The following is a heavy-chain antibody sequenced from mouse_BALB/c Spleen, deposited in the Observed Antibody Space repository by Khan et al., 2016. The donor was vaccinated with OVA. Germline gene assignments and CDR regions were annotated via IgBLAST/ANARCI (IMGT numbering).Heavy chain of an antibody. CDR3: ARAPLSYYARDY. CDR2: INTYTGEP. J-gene: IGHJ4*01. D-gene: IGHD1-1*02. CDR1: GYTFTNYG. V-gene: IGHV9-3-1*01. Sequence: QIQLVQSGPELRKPGETVKISCKASGYTFTNYGMNWVKQAPGKGLKWMGWINTYTGEPTYADDFKGRFAFSLETSASTAYLQINNLKNEDTDTYFCARAPLSYYARDYWGQGTSVTVSS.